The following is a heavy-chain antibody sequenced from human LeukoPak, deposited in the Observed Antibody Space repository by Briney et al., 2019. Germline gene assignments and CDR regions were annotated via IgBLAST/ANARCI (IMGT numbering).Heavy chain of an antibody. V-gene: IGHV3-33*01. CDR1: GFTFSSYG. CDR2: IWYDGSNK. Sequence: PGGSLRLSCAASGFTFSSYGMHWVRQVPGKGLEWVAVIWYDGSNKYYADSVKGRFTISRDNSKNTLYLQMNSLRAEDTAVYYCASQYCSSTSCYGIPFDYWGQGTLVTVSS. D-gene: IGHD2-2*01. J-gene: IGHJ4*02. CDR3: ASQYCSSTSCYGIPFDY.